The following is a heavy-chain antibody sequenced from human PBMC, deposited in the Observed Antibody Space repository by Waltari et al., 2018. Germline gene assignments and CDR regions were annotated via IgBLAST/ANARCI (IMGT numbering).Heavy chain of an antibody. Sequence: QVQLVQSGAEVKKPGSSVKVSCKASGGTFSSYAISWVRRAPGQGLEWMGGIIPIFGTANYAQKFQGRVTITADKSTSTAYMELSSLRSEDTAVYYCARDRDTAYDSSGYYHFDYWGQGTLVTVSS. D-gene: IGHD3-22*01. J-gene: IGHJ4*02. CDR3: ARDRDTAYDSSGYYHFDY. V-gene: IGHV1-69*14. CDR1: GGTFSSYA. CDR2: IIPIFGTA.